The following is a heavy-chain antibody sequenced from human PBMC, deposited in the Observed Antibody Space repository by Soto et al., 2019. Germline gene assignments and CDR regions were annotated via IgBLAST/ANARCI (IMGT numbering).Heavy chain of an antibody. D-gene: IGHD5-18*01. Sequence: GGSLRLSCAASGFTFSSYAMHWVRQAPGKGLEWVSAISDSGSNIYYADSVKGRFTISRDNSKNTLYLQMNSLRAEDTAVYYCAKGTAVDPYYYYAMDVWGQGSTVTVSS. CDR2: ISDSGSNI. CDR3: AKGTAVDPYYYYAMDV. V-gene: IGHV3-23*01. J-gene: IGHJ6*02. CDR1: GFTFSSYA.